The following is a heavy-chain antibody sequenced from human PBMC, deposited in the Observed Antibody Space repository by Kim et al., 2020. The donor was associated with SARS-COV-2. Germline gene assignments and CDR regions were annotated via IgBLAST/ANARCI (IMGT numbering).Heavy chain of an antibody. CDR3: AKRGGVFDFSSSSYMD. CDR1: GFNFNYYG. D-gene: IGHD3-3*01. CDR2: ISYEGSKT. J-gene: IGHJ6*03. Sequence: GGSLRLSCVVSGFNFNYYGMHWVRQTPGKGLEWVAGISYEGSKTFYADSLMGRFTISSDSSKNTLYLQMDSLTSEDTAIYYCAKRGGVFDFSSSSYMD. V-gene: IGHV3-30*18.